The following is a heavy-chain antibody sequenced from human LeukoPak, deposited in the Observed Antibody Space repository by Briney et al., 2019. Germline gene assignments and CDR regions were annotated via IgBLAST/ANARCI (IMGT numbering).Heavy chain of an antibody. Sequence: GGSLGLSCSASGFTFSSYTMTWVRQAPGKGLEWVSTISGRGDLEFYTESVKGRFTISRDHSKNTVHLQMDSLRAEDTAIYYCAREGDFWSGYPIDHYYYMDVWGKGTTVTVTS. CDR3: AREGDFWSGYPIDHYYYMDV. CDR1: GFTFSSYT. V-gene: IGHV3-23*01. CDR2: ISGRGDLE. J-gene: IGHJ6*03. D-gene: IGHD3-3*01.